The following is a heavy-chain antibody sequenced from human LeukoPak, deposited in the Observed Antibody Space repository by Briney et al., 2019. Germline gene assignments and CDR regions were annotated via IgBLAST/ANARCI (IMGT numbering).Heavy chain of an antibody. D-gene: IGHD6-19*01. CDR1: GFTFSSYW. J-gene: IGHJ4*02. V-gene: IGHV3-7*01. CDR2: IKQDGSEK. CDR3: ARDGPYSSGWPIDY. Sequence: GGSLRLSCAASGFTFSSYWMSWVRQAPGKGLEWVANIKQDGSEKYYVDSVKGRFTISRDNAKNSLYLQMNSLRAEDTAVYYCARDGPYSSGWPIDYWGQGTLVTVSS.